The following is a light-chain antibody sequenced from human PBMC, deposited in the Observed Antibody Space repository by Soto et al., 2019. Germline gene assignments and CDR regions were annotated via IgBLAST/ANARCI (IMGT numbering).Light chain of an antibody. V-gene: IGLV6-57*03. J-gene: IGLJ3*02. Sequence: NFMLTHPHSVSESPGTTVTMSCTRSSGSIASNDVQWFQLRPCSAPTTVIYDDNQRPSGVPDRFSVSIDRSSNSAFLTISGLKTEDEADYFCESYDSNTLVFGGGTKLTVL. CDR3: ESYDSNTLV. CDR2: DDN. CDR1: SGSIASND.